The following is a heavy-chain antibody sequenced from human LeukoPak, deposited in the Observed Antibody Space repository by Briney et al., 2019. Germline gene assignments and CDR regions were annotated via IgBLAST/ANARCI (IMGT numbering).Heavy chain of an antibody. CDR2: ISYDGRDK. J-gene: IGHJ6*02. Sequence: PGRSQRLSCAVSGFNFSRHGMHWVRQAPGKGLEWVAVISYDGRDKSYVDSVKGRFTIFRDNSKNTLYLDMNSLRGGDTAVYYCGRDMADYSDYVTVLTYSGMDVWGQGTPVTVSS. V-gene: IGHV3-30*03. CDR3: GRDMADYSDYVTVLTYSGMDV. D-gene: IGHD4-11*01. CDR1: GFNFSRHG.